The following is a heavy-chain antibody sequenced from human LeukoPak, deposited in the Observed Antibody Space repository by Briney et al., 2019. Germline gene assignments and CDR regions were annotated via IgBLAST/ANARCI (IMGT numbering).Heavy chain of an antibody. CDR1: GYTFTSYD. D-gene: IGHD3-16*01. CDR2: MNPNSGNT. V-gene: IGHV1-8*01. J-gene: IGHJ5*02. CDR3: ASLPTFGGPADP. Sequence: GASVKVSCKASGYTFTSYDINWVRQATGQGLEWMGWMNPNSGNTGYAQKFQGRVTMTRNTSISTAYMELSSLRSEDTAVYYCASLPTFGGPADPWGQGTLVTVSS.